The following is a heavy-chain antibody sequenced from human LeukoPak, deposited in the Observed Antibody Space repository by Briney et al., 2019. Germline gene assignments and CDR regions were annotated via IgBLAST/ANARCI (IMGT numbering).Heavy chain of an antibody. CDR1: GFTLSSSA. V-gene: IGHV3-23*01. CDR2: ISGSGGST. J-gene: IGHJ4*02. CDR3: SKFYY. Sequence: GGSLSLSRAASGFTLSSSAMSWVRQAPGKGLEWVSAISGSGGSTYYAAPAKGRFTLSRDSSKNTLYLQMSSLRAEATAVYYCSKFYYWGQGTQVTVSS.